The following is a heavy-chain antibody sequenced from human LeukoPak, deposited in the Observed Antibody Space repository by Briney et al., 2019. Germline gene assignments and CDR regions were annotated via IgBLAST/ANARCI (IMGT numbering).Heavy chain of an antibody. CDR3: ARVVKAAAGRWFDP. CDR2: INPSGGST. Sequence: ASVKVSCKASGYTFTSYYMHWVRQAPGQGLEWVGIINPSGGSTSYAQKFQGRVTITRDTSTSTVYMELSSLRSEDTAGYYCARVVKAAAGRWFDPWGKGTLVTVSS. CDR1: GYTFTSYY. J-gene: IGHJ5*02. D-gene: IGHD6-13*01. V-gene: IGHV1-46*01.